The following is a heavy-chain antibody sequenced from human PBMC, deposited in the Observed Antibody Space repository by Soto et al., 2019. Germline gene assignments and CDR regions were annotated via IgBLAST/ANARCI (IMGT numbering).Heavy chain of an antibody. CDR3: ARGSVVVPAAALGWFDP. CDR2: IYYSGST. D-gene: IGHD2-2*01. Sequence: PSETLSLTCTVSGGSISSGDYYWSWIRQPPGKGLEWIGYIYYSGSTYYNPSLKSRVTISVDTSKNQFSLKLSSVTAADTAVYCCARGSVVVPAAALGWFDPWGQGTLVTVSS. CDR1: GGSISSGDYY. V-gene: IGHV4-30-4*01. J-gene: IGHJ5*02.